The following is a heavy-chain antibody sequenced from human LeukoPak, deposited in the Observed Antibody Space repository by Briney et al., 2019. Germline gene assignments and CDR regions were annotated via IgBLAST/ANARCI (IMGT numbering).Heavy chain of an antibody. D-gene: IGHD3-22*01. CDR3: ARGRLTFAYYYDSSGYYYDY. CDR2: INHSGST. V-gene: IGHV4-39*07. J-gene: IGHJ4*02. Sequence: SETLSLTCTVSGGSISSSTFYWGWIRQPPGKGLEWIGEINHSGSTNYNPSLKSRVTISVDTSKNQFSLKLSSVTAADTAVYYCARGRLTFAYYYDSSGYYYDYWGQGTLVTVSS. CDR1: GGSISSSTFY.